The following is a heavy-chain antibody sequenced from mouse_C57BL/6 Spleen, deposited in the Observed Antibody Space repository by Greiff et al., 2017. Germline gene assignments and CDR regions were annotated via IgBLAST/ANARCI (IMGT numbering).Heavy chain of an antibody. D-gene: IGHD1-1*01. CDR3: ARNGDYYGSSLWYFDV. J-gene: IGHJ1*03. V-gene: IGHV1-59*01. CDR1: GYTFTSYW. Sequence: QVQLQQPGAELVRPGTSVKLSCKASGYTFTSYWLHWVKQRPGQGLEWIGVIDPSDSYTNYNQKLKGKATLTVDTSSSTAYLQLRSLTSEDSAFYDCARNGDYYGSSLWYFDVWGTGTTVTVAS. CDR2: IDPSDSYT.